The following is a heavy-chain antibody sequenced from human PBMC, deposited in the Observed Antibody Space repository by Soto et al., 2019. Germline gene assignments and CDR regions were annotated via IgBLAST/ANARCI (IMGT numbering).Heavy chain of an antibody. V-gene: IGHV1-18*01. CDR1: GYTFTSYG. J-gene: IGHJ4*02. CDR2: ISAYNGNT. CDR3: ASGWFGEFEYQFDY. Sequence: QVQLVQSGAEVKKPGASVKVSCKPSGYTFTSYGITWVRQAPGQGLEWRGWISAYNGNTNYAQKFQGRVTITTDTSTSTAYMELRSLGSDDTDVYYCASGWFGEFEYQFDYWGQGTLVTVSS. D-gene: IGHD3-10*01.